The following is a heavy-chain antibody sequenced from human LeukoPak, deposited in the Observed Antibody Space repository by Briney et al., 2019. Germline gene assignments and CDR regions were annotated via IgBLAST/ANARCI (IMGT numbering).Heavy chain of an antibody. CDR1: GFTFSSYV. J-gene: IGHJ4*02. V-gene: IGHV3-23*01. CDR3: AKERHYGDYVDTFDY. Sequence: PGGSLRLSCAASGFTFSSYVMSWVRQAPGKGLEWVSAISGSGGSTYYADSVKGRFTISRDNSKNTLYLQMNSLRAEDTAVYYCAKERHYGDYVDTFDYWGQGTLVTVSS. CDR2: ISGSGGST. D-gene: IGHD4-17*01.